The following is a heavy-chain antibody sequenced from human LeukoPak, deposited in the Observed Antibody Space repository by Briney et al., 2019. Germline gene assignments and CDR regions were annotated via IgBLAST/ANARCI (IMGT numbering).Heavy chain of an antibody. D-gene: IGHD3-22*01. CDR1: GGSFSGYY. J-gene: IGHJ4*02. Sequence: SETLSLTCAVYGGSFSGYYWSWIRQPPGKGLEWIGEINHSGSTNYNPSLKSRVTISVDTSKNQFSLKLSSVTAADTAVYYCARHYYDSSGYFYYFDYWGQGTLVTVSS. CDR3: ARHYYDSSGYFYYFDY. V-gene: IGHV4-34*01. CDR2: INHSGST.